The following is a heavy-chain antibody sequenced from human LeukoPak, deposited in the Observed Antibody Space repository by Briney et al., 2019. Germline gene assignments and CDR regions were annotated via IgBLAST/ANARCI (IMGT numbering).Heavy chain of an antibody. CDR3: ARGYKGGYCSSTSCHHNYYYYGMDV. CDR2: INHSGST. V-gene: IGHV4-34*01. J-gene: IGHJ6*02. CDR1: GVSFSGYY. D-gene: IGHD2-2*03. Sequence: SETLSLTCAVYGVSFSGYYWSWIRQPPGKGLEWIGEINHSGSTNYNPSLKSRVTISVDTSKNQFSLKLSSVTAADTAVYYCARGYKGGYCSSTSCHHNYYYYGMDVWGQGTTVTVSS.